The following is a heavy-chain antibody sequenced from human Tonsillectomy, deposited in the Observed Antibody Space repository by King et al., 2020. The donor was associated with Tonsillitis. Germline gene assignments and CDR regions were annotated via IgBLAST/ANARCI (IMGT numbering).Heavy chain of an antibody. CDR3: ARRRTGYGIWDYGMDV. D-gene: IGHD3/OR15-3a*01. CDR1: GFTFSDYY. J-gene: IGHJ6*02. Sequence: VQLVESGGGLVKPGGSLRLSCAASGFTFSDYYMSWIRQAPGKGLEWVSYIISSGGTIHYADSVKGRFTISRDNATNSLCLQMNSLRAEDTAGYYCARRRTGYGIWDYGMDVWGQGTTVTVSS. CDR2: IISSGGTI. V-gene: IGHV3-11*01.